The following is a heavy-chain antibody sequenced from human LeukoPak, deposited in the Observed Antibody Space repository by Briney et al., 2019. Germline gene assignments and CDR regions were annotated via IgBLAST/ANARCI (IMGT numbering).Heavy chain of an antibody. CDR3: AKDRSRQAY. D-gene: IGHD3-10*01. Sequence: PGGSLRLSCAASGFTFSNYWMSWVRQTPGKGLEWVANIKEDGSDKYYVDSLKGRFTISRDNANNSLYLQMNSLRDEDTAVYYCAKDRSRQAYWGQGTLVTVSS. J-gene: IGHJ4*02. CDR1: GFTFSNYW. CDR2: IKEDGSDK. V-gene: IGHV3-7*03.